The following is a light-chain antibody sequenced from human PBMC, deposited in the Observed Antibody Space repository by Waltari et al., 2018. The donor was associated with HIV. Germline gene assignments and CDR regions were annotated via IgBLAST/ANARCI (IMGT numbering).Light chain of an antibody. CDR3: SSYAGSNNYV. J-gene: IGLJ1*01. V-gene: IGLV2-8*01. Sequence: QSALTQPPSASGSPGQSVTISCTGTSSDVGAYNYVSWYQQHPGKAPKLMIYEVNERPSGVPDRFSGCKSGNTASLTVSGLQAEDEADYYCSSYAGSNNYVFGTGTKVTVL. CDR2: EVN. CDR1: SSDVGAYNY.